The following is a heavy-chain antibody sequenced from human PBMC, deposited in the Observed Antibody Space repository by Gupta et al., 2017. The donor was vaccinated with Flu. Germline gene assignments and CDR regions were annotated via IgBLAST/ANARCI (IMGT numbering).Heavy chain of an antibody. CDR3: ARDRNWACSL. J-gene: IGHJ4*02. CDR1: GFTFSDSH. D-gene: IGHD7-27*01. CDR2: SGRGGNT. V-gene: IGHV3-48*02. Sequence: EVQLVESGGGLVQPGGSLRLTCVISGFTFSDSHMNWIRQAPGKGLEWISYSGRGGNTDYADSVRGRVTISRDNDSALTFLQMNSLGDEDTSLYYCARDRNWACSLWGQGALVTVSS.